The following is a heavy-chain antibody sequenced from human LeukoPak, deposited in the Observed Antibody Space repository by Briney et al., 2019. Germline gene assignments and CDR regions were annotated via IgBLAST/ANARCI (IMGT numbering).Heavy chain of an antibody. Sequence: SGPTLVKPPQTLTLTCTFSGFSLRTGGVGVGWIRQPPGKALEWLALIYWDDDKRYSPSLKSRLTITKDTSKNQVVLTMTNMDPVDTATYYCAHVDYGDIYGYWGQGTLVTVSS. V-gene: IGHV2-5*02. D-gene: IGHD4-17*01. J-gene: IGHJ4*02. CDR1: GFSLRTGGVG. CDR2: IYWDDDK. CDR3: AHVDYGDIYGY.